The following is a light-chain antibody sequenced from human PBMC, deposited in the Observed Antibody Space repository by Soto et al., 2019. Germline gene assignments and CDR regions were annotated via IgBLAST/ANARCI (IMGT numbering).Light chain of an antibody. J-gene: IGKJ1*01. CDR2: GAS. CDR3: QQYNNWPPWT. CDR1: QSVSSN. Sequence: EIVMTQSPATLSVSPGARATLSCRASQSVSSNLAWYQQKPGQAPSLLIYGASTRATGIPARFSGSGSGTEFILTISSRQSEDFAVYYCQQYNNWPPWTVGQGTKVESK. V-gene: IGKV3-15*01.